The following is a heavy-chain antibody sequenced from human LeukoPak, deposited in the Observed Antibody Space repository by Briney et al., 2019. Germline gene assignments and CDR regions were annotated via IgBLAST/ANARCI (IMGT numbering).Heavy chain of an antibody. CDR2: IYYSGST. V-gene: IGHV4-59*01. CDR1: GGSISSYY. Sequence: SETLSLTCTVSGGSISSYYWSWIRQPPGKGLEWIGYIYYSGSTNYNPSLKSRVTISVDTSKNQFPLKLSSVTAADTAVYYCARGPSSSWYDYWGQGTLVTVSS. CDR3: ARGPSSSWYDY. J-gene: IGHJ4*02. D-gene: IGHD6-13*01.